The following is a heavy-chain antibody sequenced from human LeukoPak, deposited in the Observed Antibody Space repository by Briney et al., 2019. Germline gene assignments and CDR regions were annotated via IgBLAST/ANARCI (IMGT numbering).Heavy chain of an antibody. V-gene: IGHV4-34*01. CDR1: GGSFSGYY. Sequence: SETLSLTCAVYGGSFSGYYWSWIRQPPGKGLEWIGEINHSGSTNYNPSLKSRVTISVDTSKNQFPLKLSSVTAADTAVYYCARWGYYYDSSGYYYSFDYWGQGTLVTVSS. CDR2: INHSGST. D-gene: IGHD3-22*01. CDR3: ARWGYYYDSSGYYYSFDY. J-gene: IGHJ4*02.